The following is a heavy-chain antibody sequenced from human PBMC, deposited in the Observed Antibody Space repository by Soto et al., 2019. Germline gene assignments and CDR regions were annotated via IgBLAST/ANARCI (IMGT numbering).Heavy chain of an antibody. V-gene: IGHV3-48*03. CDR2: ISSSGSTA. CDR3: TRAAWFPYLSFY. J-gene: IGHJ4*02. D-gene: IGHD3-10*01. Sequence: GGSLRLSCAASGFTFSRFELHWVRQAPGKGLEWISYISSSGSTAYYASSVEGRFTISRDNANNSVYLQMDSLRAEDTAPYYCTRAAWFPYLSFYWGQGALVNVSS. CDR1: GFTFSRFE.